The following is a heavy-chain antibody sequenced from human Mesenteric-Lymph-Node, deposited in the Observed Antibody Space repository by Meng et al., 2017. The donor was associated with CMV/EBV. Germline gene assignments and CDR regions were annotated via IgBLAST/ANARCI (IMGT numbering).Heavy chain of an antibody. D-gene: IGHD6-6*01. Sequence: TVSGGSIGRGGYYWSWVRQHPGQGLEWIGYIYYSGNTYYNPSLKSRVTISLDTSKNQFSLRLSSVTAADTAVYYCARSSSSSISWFDPWGQGTLVTVSS. CDR1: GGSIGRGGYY. V-gene: IGHV4-31*02. CDR3: ARSSSSSISWFDP. J-gene: IGHJ5*02. CDR2: IYYSGNT.